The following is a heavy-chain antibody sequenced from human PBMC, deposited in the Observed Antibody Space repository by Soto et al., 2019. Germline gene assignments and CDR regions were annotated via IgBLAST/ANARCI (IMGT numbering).Heavy chain of an antibody. V-gene: IGHV4-39*01. CDR1: GGSISSGDYY. D-gene: IGHD3-3*01. Sequence: TSETLSLTCTVSGGSISSGDYYWSWIRQPPGKGLEWIGYIYYSGSTYYNPSLKSRVTISVDTSKNQFSLKLSSVTAADTAVYYCARHLYDFWSGYHTPNNWFDPWGQGTLVTVSS. J-gene: IGHJ5*02. CDR3: ARHLYDFWSGYHTPNNWFDP. CDR2: IYYSGST.